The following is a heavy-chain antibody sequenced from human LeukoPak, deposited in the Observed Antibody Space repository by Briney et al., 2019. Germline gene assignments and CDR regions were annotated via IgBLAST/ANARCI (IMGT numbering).Heavy chain of an antibody. CDR3: ARGESGSYQEYYFDY. D-gene: IGHD1-26*01. J-gene: IGHJ4*02. Sequence: SVKVSCKASGGTFSSYAISWVRQAPGQGLEWMGGIIPIFGTANYAQKFQGRVTITADESTSTAYMELSSLRSEDTAVYYCARGESGSYQEYYFDYWGQGTLVTVSA. CDR2: IIPIFGTA. V-gene: IGHV1-69*13. CDR1: GGTFSSYA.